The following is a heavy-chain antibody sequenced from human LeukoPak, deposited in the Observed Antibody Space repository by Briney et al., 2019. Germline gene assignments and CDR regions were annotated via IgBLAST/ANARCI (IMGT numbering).Heavy chain of an antibody. CDR2: ILSDGGNK. CDR1: KFNFMKYG. V-gene: IGHV3-30*03. D-gene: IGHD6-13*01. CDR3: ARCITAAWDWFDP. Sequence: GSLRLSCATSKFNFMKYGLTWVRQAPGKGLEWVALILSDGGNKYYADSVRGRFTVSRDNSKNTLYLQMNSLRPEDTAIYYCARCITAAWDWFDPWGQGTLVTVSS. J-gene: IGHJ5*02.